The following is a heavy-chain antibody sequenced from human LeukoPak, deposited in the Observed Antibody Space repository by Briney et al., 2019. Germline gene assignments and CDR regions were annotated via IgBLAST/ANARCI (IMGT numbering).Heavy chain of an antibody. CDR1: GFTFSRCA. CDR3: TRDGGYNAFDI. J-gene: IGHJ3*02. CDR2: ISSNGGST. Sequence: RSGGSLRLSCSASGFTFSRCAMHWVRQAPGKGLEYVSAISSNGGSTYYADSVKGRFTISRDNSKNTVYLQMGSLRAEDTAVYYCTRDGGYNAFDIWGQGTMVTVSS. D-gene: IGHD5-12*01. V-gene: IGHV3-64*02.